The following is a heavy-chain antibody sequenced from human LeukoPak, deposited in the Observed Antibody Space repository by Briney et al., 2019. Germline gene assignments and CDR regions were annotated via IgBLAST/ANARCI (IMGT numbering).Heavy chain of an antibody. CDR3: AREGRRPTARPED. Sequence: GGSLRLSCAASGLTFSSYWMSWVRQAPGKGLEWVANIGQDGSEKYYVDSVKGRFTISRDNAKNSLYLQMNSLSPEDTAVYYCAREGRRPTARPEDWGQGTLVTVSS. V-gene: IGHV3-7*01. D-gene: IGHD6-6*01. J-gene: IGHJ4*02. CDR1: GLTFSSYW. CDR2: IGQDGSEK.